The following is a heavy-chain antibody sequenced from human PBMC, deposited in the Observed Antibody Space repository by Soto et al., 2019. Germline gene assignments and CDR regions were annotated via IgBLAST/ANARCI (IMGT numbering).Heavy chain of an antibody. CDR1: GFTFSSYG. J-gene: IGHJ6*02. Sequence: QVQLVESGGGVVQPGRSLRLSCAASGFTFSSYGMHWVRQAPGKGLEWVAVIWYDGSNKYYADSVKGRFTISRDNSKNTLYLQMNSLRAEDTAVYYCARTFSYSSGPGYYYGMDVWGQGTTVTVSS. CDR2: IWYDGSNK. CDR3: ARTFSYSSGPGYYYGMDV. D-gene: IGHD6-19*01. V-gene: IGHV3-33*01.